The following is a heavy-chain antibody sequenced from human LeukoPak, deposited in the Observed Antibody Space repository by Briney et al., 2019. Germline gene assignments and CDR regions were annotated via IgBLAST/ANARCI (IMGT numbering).Heavy chain of an antibody. V-gene: IGHV3-74*01. CDR3: AVDFQYNYP. Sequence: GGSLRLSCVASGLTFSNYWMHWVRQAPGKGLVWVSGISGDGRTIVYADFVKGRFTISRDNAKNTLYLQMNSPRIEDTAVYHCAVDFQYNYPWGQGTLVTVSS. CDR2: ISGDGRTI. D-gene: IGHD5-24*01. J-gene: IGHJ5*02. CDR1: GLTFSNYW.